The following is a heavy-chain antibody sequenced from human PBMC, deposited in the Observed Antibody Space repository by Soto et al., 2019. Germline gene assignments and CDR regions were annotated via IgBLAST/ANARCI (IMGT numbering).Heavy chain of an antibody. CDR1: GYRFIKYW. CDR2: IDPGDSYS. Sequence: SLTKSGKGSGYRFIKYWIAWVRQMPGKGLEWMGRIDPGDSYSNYSPSFQGHVTISADKSISTAYLQWSSLKASDTAMYYCARHAYSSTADYWGQGTLVTGSS. D-gene: IGHD6-13*01. V-gene: IGHV5-10-1*01. J-gene: IGHJ4*02. CDR3: ARHAYSSTADY.